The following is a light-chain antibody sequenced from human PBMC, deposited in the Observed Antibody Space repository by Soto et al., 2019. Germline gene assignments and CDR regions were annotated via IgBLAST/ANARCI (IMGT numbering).Light chain of an antibody. Sequence: ESVLTQSPGTLSLSPGERATLSCRASQSVSSNYLAWYQQKPGQAPRLLIYGASTRASGIPDRFSGSGSGTDSPLPISSLEPEDSPVFSFKKYGSPLPWRFGQGTKVE. CDR2: GAS. V-gene: IGKV3-20*01. CDR1: QSVSSNY. J-gene: IGKJ1*01. CDR3: KKYGSPLPWR.